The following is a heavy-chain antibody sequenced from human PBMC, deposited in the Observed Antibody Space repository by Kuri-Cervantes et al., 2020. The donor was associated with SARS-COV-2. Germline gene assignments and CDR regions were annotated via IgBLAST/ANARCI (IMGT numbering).Heavy chain of an antibody. J-gene: IGHJ3*02. D-gene: IGHD3-22*01. CDR3: ARERYYYDSSEIFNDAFDI. CDR2: INWNGGST. Sequence: GESLKISCAASGFTFSSYWMHWVRQAPGKGLVWVSGINWNGGSTGYADSVKGRFTISRDNAKNSLYLQMNSLRAEDTALYYCARERYYYDSSEIFNDAFDIWCQGTMVTVSS. V-gene: IGHV3-20*04. CDR1: GFTFSSYW.